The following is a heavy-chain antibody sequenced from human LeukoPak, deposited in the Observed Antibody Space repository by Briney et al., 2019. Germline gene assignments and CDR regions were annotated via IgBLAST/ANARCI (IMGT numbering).Heavy chain of an antibody. CDR1: GSSISSGGYY. D-gene: IGHD6-13*01. J-gene: IGHJ4*02. CDR3: ARDSPDSSSWIDY. CDR2: IYYSGST. Sequence: SETLSLTCTVSGSSISSGGYYWSWIRQHPGKGLEWIGYIYYSGSTYYNPSLKSRVTISVDTSKNQFSLKLSSVTAADTAVYYCARDSPDSSSWIDYWGQGTLVTVSS. V-gene: IGHV4-31*03.